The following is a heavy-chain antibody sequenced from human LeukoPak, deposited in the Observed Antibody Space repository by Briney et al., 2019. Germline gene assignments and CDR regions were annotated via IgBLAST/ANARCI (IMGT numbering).Heavy chain of an antibody. CDR1: GFTFDDYA. D-gene: IGHD3-22*01. V-gene: IGHV3-9*01. CDR2: ISWNRGSI. Sequence: GRSLRLSCAASGFTFDDYAMHWVRQAPGKGLEWVSGISWNRGSIGYADSVKGRFTISRDNAKNSLYLQMNSLRAEDTALYYCAKDRQYYDSSGSFDPWGQGTLVTVSS. CDR3: AKDRQYYDSSGSFDP. J-gene: IGHJ5*02.